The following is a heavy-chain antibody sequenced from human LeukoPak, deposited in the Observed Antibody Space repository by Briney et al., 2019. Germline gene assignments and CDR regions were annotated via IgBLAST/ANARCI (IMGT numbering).Heavy chain of an antibody. D-gene: IGHD3-22*01. Sequence: SSETLSLTCTVSGGSISSGDYYWSRIRQPPGKGLEWIVYIYYSGSTYYNPSLKSRVTISVDTSKNQFSLKLSSVTAADTAVYYCARSLSSGYLPDAFDIWGQGTMVTVSS. CDR1: GGSISSGDYY. J-gene: IGHJ3*02. CDR2: IYYSGST. V-gene: IGHV4-30-4*01. CDR3: ARSLSSGYLPDAFDI.